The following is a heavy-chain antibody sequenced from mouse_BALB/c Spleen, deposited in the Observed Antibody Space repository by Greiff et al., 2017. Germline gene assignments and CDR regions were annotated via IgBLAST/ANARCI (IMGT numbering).Heavy chain of an antibody. CDR2: IDPEYGDT. V-gene: IGHV14-4*02. D-gene: IGHD2-3*01. Sequence: VQLQQSGAELVRSGASVKLSCTASGFNIKDYYMHWVKQRPEQGLEWIGWIDPEYGDTEYAPKFQGKATMTADTSSNTAYLQLSSQTSEDTAVYYCNADGSLDWFAYWGQGTLVTVSA. CDR1: GFNIKDYY. J-gene: IGHJ3*01. CDR3: NADGSLDWFAY.